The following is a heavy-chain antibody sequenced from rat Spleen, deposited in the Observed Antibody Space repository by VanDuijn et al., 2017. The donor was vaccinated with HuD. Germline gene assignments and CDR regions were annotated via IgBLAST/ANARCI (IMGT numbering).Heavy chain of an antibody. Sequence: EVQLVESGGDLVQPGRSLKLSCSASGFIFSDYDMAWVRQAPTKGLEWIASISTGGDIAYYRGSVKGRFTISRDDAKNTQYLQMDSLGSDDTATYYCTRHGGLRNWFAYWGQGTLVTVSS. D-gene: IGHD1-11*01. CDR2: ISTGGDIA. J-gene: IGHJ3*01. V-gene: IGHV5S13*01. CDR3: TRHGGLRNWFAY. CDR1: GFIFSDYD.